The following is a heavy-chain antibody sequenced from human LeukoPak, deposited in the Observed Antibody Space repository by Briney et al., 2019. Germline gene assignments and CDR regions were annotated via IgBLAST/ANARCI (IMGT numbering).Heavy chain of an antibody. CDR3: VEGGAPSYYDGSGDAYFDY. CDR1: GFTFSSYA. CDR2: ISGSGGRT. D-gene: IGHD3-22*01. V-gene: IGHV3-23*01. Sequence: SGGSLRLSCAASGFTFSSYAMSWVRQAPGKGLEWVSVISGSGGRTSYADSVKGRFTVSRDNSKNTLYLQTNSLRAEDTAVYFCVEGGAPSYYDGSGDAYFDYWGQGTLVTVSS. J-gene: IGHJ4*02.